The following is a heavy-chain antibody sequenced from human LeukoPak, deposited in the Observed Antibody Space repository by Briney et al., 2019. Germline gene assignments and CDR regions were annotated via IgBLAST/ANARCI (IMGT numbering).Heavy chain of an antibody. D-gene: IGHD6-6*01. V-gene: IGHV4-34*01. Sequence: PSETLSLTCAVYGGSFSCYYWSWIRQPPGKGLEWIGEINHSGSTNYNPSLKSRVTISVDTSKNQFSLKLSSVTAADTAVYYCASVRRFRSSSVSPTPFDYWGQGTLVTVSS. CDR1: GGSFSCYY. CDR2: INHSGST. CDR3: ASVRRFRSSSVSPTPFDY. J-gene: IGHJ4*02.